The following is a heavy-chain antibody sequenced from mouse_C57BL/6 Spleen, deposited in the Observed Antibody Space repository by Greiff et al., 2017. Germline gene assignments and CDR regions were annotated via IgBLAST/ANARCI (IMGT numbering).Heavy chain of an antibody. J-gene: IGHJ4*01. V-gene: IGHV1-59*01. CDR3: AGRRQLRLRYAMDY. CDR1: GYTFTSYW. CDR2: IDPSDSYT. Sequence: QVQLQQPGAELVRPGTSVKLSCKASGYTFTSYWMHWVKQRPGQGLEWIGVIDPSDSYTNYNQKFKGKATLTVDTSSSTAYMQLSNLTSEDSTVYYCAGRRQLRLRYAMDYWGQGTSVTVSS. D-gene: IGHD3-2*02.